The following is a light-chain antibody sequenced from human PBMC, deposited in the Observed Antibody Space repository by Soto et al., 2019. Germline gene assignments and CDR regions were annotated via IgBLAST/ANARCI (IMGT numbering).Light chain of an antibody. CDR2: EVS. CDR1: SSDVGGYNY. V-gene: IGLV2-14*01. J-gene: IGLJ1*01. CDR3: SSYTRSDNYA. Sequence: QSVLTQDPSVSVSPGQSITISCTGTSSDVGGYNYVSWYQQHPGKAPKGIIYEVSNRPSAVSTPLSGSKSGNTASLTISALQAEDEDDYYCSSYTRSDNYAFGTGTKVTVL.